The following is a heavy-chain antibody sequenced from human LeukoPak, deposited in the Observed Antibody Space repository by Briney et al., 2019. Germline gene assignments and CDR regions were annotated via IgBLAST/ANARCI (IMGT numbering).Heavy chain of an antibody. CDR2: ISGSGGST. V-gene: IGHV3-23*01. D-gene: IGHD3-22*01. CDR1: GFTFSSYA. CDR3: AKIGPTYYYDSSGYSTDY. Sequence: GSLRLSCAASGFTFSSYAISWVRQAPGKGLEWVSAISGSGGSTYYADSVKGRFTISRDNSKNTLYLQMNSLRAEDTAVYYCAKIGPTYYYDSSGYSTDYWGQGTLVTVSS. J-gene: IGHJ4*02.